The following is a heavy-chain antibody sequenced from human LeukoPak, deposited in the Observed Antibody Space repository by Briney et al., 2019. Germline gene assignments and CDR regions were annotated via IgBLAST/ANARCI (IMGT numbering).Heavy chain of an antibody. J-gene: IGHJ5*02. V-gene: IGHV3-23*01. CDR2: ISDSGGTT. Sequence: PGGSLRLSCVASGFTFRTYAMSWVRQAPGKGLEWVSGISDSGGTTYYVDSVKGRFTISRAHSKNTLYLQINSLRAEDMALYYCAKSSDGSTSFDPWGQGTLVTVSS. D-gene: IGHD2-2*01. CDR3: AKSSDGSTSFDP. CDR1: GFTFRTYA.